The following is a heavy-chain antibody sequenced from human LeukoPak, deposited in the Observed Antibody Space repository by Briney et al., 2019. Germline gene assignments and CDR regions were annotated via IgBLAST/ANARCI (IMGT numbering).Heavy chain of an antibody. CDR3: ASSRIAGALDY. J-gene: IGHJ4*02. CDR1: GFTFSSYE. Sequence: PGGSLRLSCAASGFTFSSYEMNWVRQAPGKGLEWVSVIYSGVSTYYADSVKGRFTISRDNSKNTLSLQMNSLGVEDTAVYYCASSRIAGALDYWGQGTLVTVSS. V-gene: IGHV3-66*01. CDR2: IYSGVST. D-gene: IGHD6-13*01.